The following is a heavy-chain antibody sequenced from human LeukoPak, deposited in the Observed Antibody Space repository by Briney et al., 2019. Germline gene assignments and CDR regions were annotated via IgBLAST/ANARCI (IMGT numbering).Heavy chain of an antibody. J-gene: IGHJ4*02. D-gene: IGHD3-22*01. V-gene: IGHV1-69*05. CDR3: ASQDASIYSESSTSPTYSD. Sequence: SVKVSCKASGGTFTNYAFNWVRQAPGQGLEWMGRIIPIFDSAHYAQRFQGRITITTDESSTTAYMTLSSLTSDDTAVYHCASQDASIYSESSTSPTYSDWGQGTLVTVSS. CDR1: GGTFTNYA. CDR2: IIPIFDSA.